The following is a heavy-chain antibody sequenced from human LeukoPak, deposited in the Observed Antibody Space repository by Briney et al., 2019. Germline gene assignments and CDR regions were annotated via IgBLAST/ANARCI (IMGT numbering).Heavy chain of an antibody. CDR3: AKGSSPLGHFDC. J-gene: IGHJ4*02. D-gene: IGHD6-13*01. CDR2: INDRGVDT. V-gene: IGHV3-23*01. Sequence: GGSLRLSCAASGFTFRNCSMSWVRQAPGKGLEWVSGINDRGVDTYYTDSVKGRFTISRDNSKNTLFLQMNSLTAEDTAVYYCAKGSSPLGHFDCWGQGTLVTVSS. CDR1: GFTFRNCS.